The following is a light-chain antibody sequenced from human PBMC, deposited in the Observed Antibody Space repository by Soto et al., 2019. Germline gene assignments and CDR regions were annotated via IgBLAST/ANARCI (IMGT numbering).Light chain of an antibody. V-gene: IGKV1-39*01. Sequence: DIQMTQSPSSLSASVGDRVTITCRASQSISGYLNWYQHKPGKAPKNLIYAASSLQSGVPSRVSGSGSGTDFTLTISSLPPEDFETYYWQQSYSSPWTCGQGTKVEIK. CDR2: AAS. CDR3: QQSYSSPWT. CDR1: QSISGY. J-gene: IGKJ1*01.